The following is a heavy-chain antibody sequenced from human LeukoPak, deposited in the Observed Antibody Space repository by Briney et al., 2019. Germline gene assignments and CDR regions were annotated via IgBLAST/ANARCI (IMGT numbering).Heavy chain of an antibody. J-gene: IGHJ3*02. CDR3: ARDSGITNMFGGGRGSALEEPNDVFDI. Sequence: ASVKVSCKASGYTFTGYYMHWVRQAPGQGLEWMGWINPNSGGTNYAQKFQGRVTMTRDTSISTAYMELSRLRSDDTAVYYCARDSGITNMFGGGRGSALEEPNDVFDIWGQGTMVIVSS. D-gene: IGHD3-16*01. V-gene: IGHV1-2*02. CDR1: GYTFTGYY. CDR2: INPNSGGT.